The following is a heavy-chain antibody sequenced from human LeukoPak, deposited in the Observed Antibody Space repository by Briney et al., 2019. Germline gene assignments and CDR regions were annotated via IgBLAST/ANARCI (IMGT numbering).Heavy chain of an antibody. J-gene: IGHJ6*02. CDR1: GYSFTSYW. V-gene: IGHV5-51*01. Sequence: GESLKISCKGSGYSFTSYWIGWVCQMPGKGLEWMGIIYAGDSDTRYSPSFQGQVTISVDKSISTAYLQWSSLQASDTAMYYCARAIGTSQFYFYYGMDVWGQGTTVTVSS. CDR3: ARAIGTSQFYFYYGMDV. D-gene: IGHD2-2*01. CDR2: IYAGDSDT.